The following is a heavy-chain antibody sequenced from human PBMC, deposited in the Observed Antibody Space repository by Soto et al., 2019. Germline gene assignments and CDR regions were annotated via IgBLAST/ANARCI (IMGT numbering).Heavy chain of an antibody. CDR1: GLPHSSFA. Sequence: GGSLRLSCTASGLPHSSFAMMWVRQAPGKGLECVSGIYGSGGGIEYAESVKGRFTISRDNSKNTVYLQMTDLRADDTAVYYCAKDAVYNDGLWLMDHWGQGTQVTVSS. V-gene: IGHV3-23*01. D-gene: IGHD1-1*01. CDR2: IYGSGGGI. CDR3: AKDAVYNDGLWLMDH. J-gene: IGHJ4*02.